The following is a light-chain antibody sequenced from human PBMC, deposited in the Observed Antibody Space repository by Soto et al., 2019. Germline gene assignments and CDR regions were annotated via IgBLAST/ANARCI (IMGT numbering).Light chain of an antibody. J-gene: IGKJ1*01. V-gene: IGKV3-20*01. CDR3: QQYVTSPWT. Sequence: DIVLTQSPGTLSLSPGERATLSCRASQSVSSNYLAWYQQKPGRAPRLLIYGASSGVTGIPDRFSGSGSGTDFTLTISRLEPEDFAVYYCQQYVTSPWTFGQGTKVEIK. CDR2: GAS. CDR1: QSVSSNY.